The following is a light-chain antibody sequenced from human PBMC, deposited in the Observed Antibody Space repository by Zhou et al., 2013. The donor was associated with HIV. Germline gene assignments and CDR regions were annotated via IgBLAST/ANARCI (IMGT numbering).Light chain of an antibody. CDR3: QQLNSYPRT. CDR1: HDIPPY. J-gene: IGKJ2*01. Sequence: DTQMTQSPPSLSASVGDRIIITCQASHDIPPYVNWYQQKPGKAPELLIYDVSNLQRGVPLRFSGSGSGTEFTLTISSLQPEDFATYYCQQLNSYPRTFGQGTKLEIK. V-gene: IGKV1-9*01. CDR2: DVS.